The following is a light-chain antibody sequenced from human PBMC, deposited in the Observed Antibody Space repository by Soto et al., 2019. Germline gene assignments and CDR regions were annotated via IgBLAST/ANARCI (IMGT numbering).Light chain of an antibody. V-gene: IGKV1-39*01. CDR1: QSISSY. Sequence: DIQMTQSPSSLSASVGDRVTITCRASQSISSYLNWYQQKPGKAPKLLIYAASSLQSGVPSRFSGSGSGTHFTLTISSLQPEDFATYYCQQRYSTLTFGPGTKVDIK. CDR2: AAS. J-gene: IGKJ3*01. CDR3: QQRYSTLT.